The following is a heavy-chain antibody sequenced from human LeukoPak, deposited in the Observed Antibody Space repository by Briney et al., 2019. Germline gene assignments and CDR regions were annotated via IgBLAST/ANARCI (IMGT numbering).Heavy chain of an antibody. J-gene: IGHJ6*02. CDR3: ARDVEQQLIEDYYYYGMDV. Sequence: PGGSLRLSCAASGFSFKDYWMSWVRQAPGKGLEWVADITPDGSGKTYVDSVKGRFTISRDNAKQSLYLQMDTVTAEDTAVYYCARDVEQQLIEDYYYYGMDVWGQGTTVTVSS. CDR2: ITPDGSGK. CDR1: GFSFKDYW. D-gene: IGHD6-13*01. V-gene: IGHV3-7*01.